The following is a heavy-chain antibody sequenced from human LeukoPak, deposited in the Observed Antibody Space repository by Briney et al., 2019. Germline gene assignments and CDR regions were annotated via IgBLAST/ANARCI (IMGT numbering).Heavy chain of an antibody. Sequence: SETLSLTCTVSGGSISSFYWSWIRQPPGKGLEWIGYIYYIGSTNYNPSLKSRVTISVDTSKNQFSLKLSSVTAADTAVYYCASVRRDGYPFDYWGQGTLVTVSS. CDR3: ASVRRDGYPFDY. CDR1: GGSISSFY. CDR2: IYYIGST. J-gene: IGHJ4*02. V-gene: IGHV4-59*01. D-gene: IGHD5-24*01.